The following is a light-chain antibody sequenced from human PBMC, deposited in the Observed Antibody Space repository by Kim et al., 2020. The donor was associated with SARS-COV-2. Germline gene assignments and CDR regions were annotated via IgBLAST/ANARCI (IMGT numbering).Light chain of an antibody. J-gene: IGKJ5*01. CDR2: GAS. V-gene: IGKV3-20*01. CDR1: QSLSSRY. CDR3: QPYGSSPLMS. Sequence: EVVLTQSPGTLSLSPGERATLSCRATQSLSSRYLAWYQHKRGRTPRLLIHGASTRATGIPDRFTGSGSETDFTLTINRLAPEDLAMYYFQPYGSSPLMSFGQGTRLEIK.